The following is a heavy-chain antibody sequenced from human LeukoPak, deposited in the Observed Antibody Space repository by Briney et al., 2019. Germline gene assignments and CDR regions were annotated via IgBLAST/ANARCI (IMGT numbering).Heavy chain of an antibody. D-gene: IGHD3/OR15-3a*01. V-gene: IGHV4-31*03. CDR2: IYFSGTT. J-gene: IGHJ4*02. CDR3: ARDVGRDRDY. CDR1: GVSVSSGGYF. Sequence: PSETLSLTCTVSGVSVSSGGYFWSWIRQHPGKGLEWIGNIYFSGTTYYSPSLKSRLSISVDASKNQFSLKLSSVTAADTAVYYCARDVGRDRDYWGQGTLVTVSS.